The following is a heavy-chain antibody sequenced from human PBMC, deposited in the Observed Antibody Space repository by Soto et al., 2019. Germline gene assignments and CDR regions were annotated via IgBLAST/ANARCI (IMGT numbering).Heavy chain of an antibody. Sequence: EVQLVESGGGLVQPGGSLRLSCAASGFTVSSNYMSWVRQAPGKGLEWVSVIYSGGSTYYADSVKGRFTISRHNSKNTLYLQMNSLRAEDTAVYYCARYYCSGGSCYSGGGYYYYMDVWGKGTTVTVSS. CDR3: ARYYCSGGSCYSGGGYYYYMDV. CDR2: IYSGGST. D-gene: IGHD2-15*01. V-gene: IGHV3-53*04. CDR1: GFTVSSNY. J-gene: IGHJ6*03.